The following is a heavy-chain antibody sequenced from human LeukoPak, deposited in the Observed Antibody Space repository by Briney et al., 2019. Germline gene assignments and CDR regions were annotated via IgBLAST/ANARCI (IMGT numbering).Heavy chain of an antibody. J-gene: IGHJ6*03. V-gene: IGHV4-39*02. CDR1: GASISSTTYY. CDR3: ARLAGTPASYYYYYYFAV. CDR2: IYSRGST. D-gene: IGHD1-1*01. Sequence: SETLSLTCTVSGASISSTTYYWVWIRPPPGEGLEWIVTIYSRGSTYYNPSLKSRLTISVDTSENSFSLKLNSVTAADTAVYYWARLAGTPASYYYYYYFAVWGKGTTVTVSS.